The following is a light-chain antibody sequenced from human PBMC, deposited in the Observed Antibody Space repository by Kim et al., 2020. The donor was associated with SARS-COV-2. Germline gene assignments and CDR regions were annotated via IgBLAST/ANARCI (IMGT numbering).Light chain of an antibody. CDR2: DVS. J-gene: IGLJ3*02. CDR3: SSYTSSITLV. CDR1: SSDVGTYNF. Sequence: QSALTQPASVSGSPGQSITISCTGTSSDVGTYNFVSWYQQHPGKAPKLMIYDVSNRPSGVSNRFSGSKSGITASLTISGLQAEDEADYYCSSYTSSITLVFGGGTKLTVL. V-gene: IGLV2-14*03.